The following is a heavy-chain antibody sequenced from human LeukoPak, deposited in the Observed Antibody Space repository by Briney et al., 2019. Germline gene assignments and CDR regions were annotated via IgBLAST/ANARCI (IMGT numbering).Heavy chain of an antibody. CDR1: GYSINSGYY. CDR3: AKEAPTDYAFDI. Sequence: SETLSLTCTVSGYSINSGYYWVWIRQPPGKGLEWIGSIYRTGSTNYNPSLKSRVTISLDTSKNQFSLKLRFVTAADTAVYYCAKEAPTDYAFDIWGQGTMVTVS. J-gene: IGHJ3*02. CDR2: IYRTGST. V-gene: IGHV4-38-2*02. D-gene: IGHD3/OR15-3a*01.